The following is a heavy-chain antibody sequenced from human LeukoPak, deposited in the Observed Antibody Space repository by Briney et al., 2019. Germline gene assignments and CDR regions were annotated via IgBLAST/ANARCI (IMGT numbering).Heavy chain of an antibody. Sequence: SETLSLTCTVSGGSISSSSYYWGWIRQPPGKGLEWIGSIYYSGSTYYNPSLKSRVTISVDTSKNQFSLKLSSVTAADTAVYYCARDRDYYGMDVWGQGTTVTVSS. CDR1: GGSISSSSYY. J-gene: IGHJ6*02. V-gene: IGHV4-39*07. CDR3: ARDRDYYGMDV. CDR2: IYYSGST. D-gene: IGHD5-24*01.